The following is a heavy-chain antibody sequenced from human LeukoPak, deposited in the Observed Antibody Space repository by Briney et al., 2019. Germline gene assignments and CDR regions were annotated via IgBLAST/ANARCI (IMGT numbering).Heavy chain of an antibody. V-gene: IGHV4-59*01. D-gene: IGHD3-16*02. CDR1: GGSISGDH. Sequence: PSETLSLTCTVSGGSISGDHWNWIRQPPGKGLEWIGYIYYSGSTNYNPSLKSRVTISIDTSKNQFSLKLTSVTAADTAVYYCARAPYRDDAFDIWGQGTMVTVSS. CDR3: ARAPYRDDAFDI. J-gene: IGHJ3*02. CDR2: IYYSGST.